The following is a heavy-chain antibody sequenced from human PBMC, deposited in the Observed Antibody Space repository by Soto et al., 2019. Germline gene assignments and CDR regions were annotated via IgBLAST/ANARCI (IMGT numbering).Heavy chain of an antibody. CDR2: IGGYKGNT. J-gene: IGHJ4*02. D-gene: IGHD5-18*01. CDR3: APHTLDTGMPSGY. V-gene: IGHV1-18*01. Sequence: QVQLVQSGAEVREPGASVKVSCKASGYTFTNYGVSWVRQAPGQGLEWMGWIGGYKGNTNYAQKLQGRVTLTTDTSTSTAYMELRSLRSDDTAVYDWAPHTLDTGMPSGYWGQGTLVTVSS. CDR1: GYTFTNYG.